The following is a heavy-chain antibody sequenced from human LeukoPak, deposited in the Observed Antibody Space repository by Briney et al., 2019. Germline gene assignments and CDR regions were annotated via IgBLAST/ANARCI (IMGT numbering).Heavy chain of an antibody. Sequence: GGSLRLSCAASGFTFSSYGMSWVRQAPGKGLVWVSRINSDGSSTSYADSVKGRFTISRDNAKNTLYLQMNSLKSEDTAVYYCTTELDVRPNHYWGQGTLVTVSS. CDR1: GFTFSSYG. CDR3: TTELDVRPNHY. V-gene: IGHV3-74*01. D-gene: IGHD1-14*01. CDR2: INSDGSST. J-gene: IGHJ4*02.